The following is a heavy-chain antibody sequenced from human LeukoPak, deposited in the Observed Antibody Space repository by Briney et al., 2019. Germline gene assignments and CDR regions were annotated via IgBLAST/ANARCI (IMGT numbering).Heavy chain of an antibody. V-gene: IGHV5-51*01. D-gene: IGHD3-22*01. CDR3: ARLRRHYYDSSGYTSGDYYYYMDV. CDR2: IFPGDSDT. J-gene: IGHJ6*03. Sequence: GESLKISCKGSEYSFTTHWIGWVRQMPGKGLDWMGIIFPGDSDTTYSPSFQGQVTISADKSTSTAYLQWSSLKASDTAMHYCARLRRHYYDSSGYTSGDYYYYMDVWGKGTTVTVSS. CDR1: EYSFTTHW.